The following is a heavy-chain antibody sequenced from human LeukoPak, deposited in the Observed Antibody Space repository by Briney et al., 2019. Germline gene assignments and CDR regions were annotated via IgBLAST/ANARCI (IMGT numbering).Heavy chain of an antibody. Sequence: PSETLSLTCAVSGYSISSGYYWGWIRQPPGKGLEWIGSIYHSGSTYYNPSLKSRVTISVDTSKNQFSLKLSSVTAADTAVYYCASTIFGVVRRYNWFDPWGQGTLVTVSS. CDR2: IYHSGST. V-gene: IGHV4-38-2*01. J-gene: IGHJ5*02. CDR3: ASTIFGVVRRYNWFDP. D-gene: IGHD3-3*01. CDR1: GYSISSGYY.